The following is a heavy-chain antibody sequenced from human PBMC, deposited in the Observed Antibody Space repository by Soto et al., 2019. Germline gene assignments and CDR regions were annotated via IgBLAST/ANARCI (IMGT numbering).Heavy chain of an antibody. CDR3: ARDQEAGSFFPYYYGVDV. CDR2: ISSSGSTI. V-gene: IGHV3-48*03. J-gene: IGHJ6*02. D-gene: IGHD6-13*01. CDR1: GFTFSSYE. Sequence: GGSLRLSCATSGFTFSSYEMNWVRQAPGKGLEWVSYISSSGSTIYYADSVKGRFTISRDNAKNSLYLQMDSLRAEDTAVYYCARDQEAGSFFPYYYGVDVWGQGTTVTVS.